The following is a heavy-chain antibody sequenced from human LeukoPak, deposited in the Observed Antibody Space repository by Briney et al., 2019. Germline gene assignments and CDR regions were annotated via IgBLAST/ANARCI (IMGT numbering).Heavy chain of an antibody. V-gene: IGHV1-69*04. CDR3: ARGIVVVPAAPFDP. D-gene: IGHD2-2*01. Sequence: ASVKVSCKASGGTFSSYAISWVRQAPGQGLEWMGRIIPILGMANYAQKFQGRVTITADKSTSTAYMELSSLRSEDTAVYYCARGIVVVPAAPFDPRGQGTLVTVSS. CDR1: GGTFSSYA. J-gene: IGHJ5*02. CDR2: IIPILGMA.